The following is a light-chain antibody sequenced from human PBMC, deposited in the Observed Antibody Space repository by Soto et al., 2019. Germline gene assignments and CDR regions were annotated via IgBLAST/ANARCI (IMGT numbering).Light chain of an antibody. CDR3: QRYSSWPFT. CDR2: GAS. Sequence: EIVMTQSPATLSVFPGEEATLSCGASQSVSNNLAWYHQKPGQAPRPLIYGASTRATGVPARFSGSGSGTEFTLTISSLQSEDSAIYYCQRYSSWPFTFGPGTKVDIK. V-gene: IGKV3-15*01. J-gene: IGKJ3*01. CDR1: QSVSNN.